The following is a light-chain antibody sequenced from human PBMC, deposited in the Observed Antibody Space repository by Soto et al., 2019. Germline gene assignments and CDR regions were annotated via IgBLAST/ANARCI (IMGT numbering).Light chain of an antibody. J-gene: IGKJ1*01. Sequence: IQVTQSPSSLSASTGDRVTITCRASQGISSYLAWYQQKPGKAPKLLIYAASTLQSGVPSSFSGSGSGTEFTLTISSLQSEDSAVYFCQQYANWPKTFGQGTKVDIK. CDR1: QGISSY. CDR3: QQYANWPKT. V-gene: IGKV1-8*01. CDR2: AAS.